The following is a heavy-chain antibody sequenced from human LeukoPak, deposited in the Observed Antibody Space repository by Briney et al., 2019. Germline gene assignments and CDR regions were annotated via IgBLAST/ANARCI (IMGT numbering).Heavy chain of an antibody. J-gene: IGHJ4*02. CDR2: IIPIFGTA. V-gene: IGHV1-69*13. D-gene: IGHD3-10*01. CDR3: ARDPTYYGSGSYYNN. CDR1: GGTFSSYA. Sequence: SVKVSCMASGGTFSSYAISWVRQAPGQGLEWMGGIIPIFGTANYAQKFQGRVTITANESTSTAYMELSSLRSEDTAVYYCARDPTYYGSGSYYNNWGQGTLVTVSS.